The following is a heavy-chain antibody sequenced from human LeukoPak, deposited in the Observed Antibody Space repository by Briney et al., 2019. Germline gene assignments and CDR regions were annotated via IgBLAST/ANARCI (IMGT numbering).Heavy chain of an antibody. J-gene: IGHJ6*02. V-gene: IGHV3-53*01. CDR1: GFTVNTNY. CDR2: MHSVGTT. CDR3: ARVRASLGYYGMDV. Sequence: GGSLRLSCAASGFTVNTNYMSWVRQAPGKGLEWVSIMHSVGTTYYADSVKGRFTFSRDNSKNTLYLQMNNLRAEDTAVYYCARVRASLGYYGMDVWGQGTTVTVSS. D-gene: IGHD1-26*01.